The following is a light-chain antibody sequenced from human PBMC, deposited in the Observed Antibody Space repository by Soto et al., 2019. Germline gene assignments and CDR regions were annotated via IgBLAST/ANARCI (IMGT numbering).Light chain of an antibody. CDR1: QSVSSSY. Sequence: EIVLTQSPGTLSLSPGDRATLSCRASQSVSSSYLAWYQQKPGQAPGLPIYGASSRATGIPDRFSGSGSGTDFTLTISSLEPEDFAVYYCQQRSNWPPDFGQGTRLEIK. V-gene: IGKV3D-20*02. J-gene: IGKJ5*01. CDR2: GAS. CDR3: QQRSNWPPD.